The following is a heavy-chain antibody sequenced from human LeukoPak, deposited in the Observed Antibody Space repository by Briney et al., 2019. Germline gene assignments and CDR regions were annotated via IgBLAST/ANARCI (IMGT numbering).Heavy chain of an antibody. J-gene: IGHJ4*02. V-gene: IGHV3-53*01. Sequence: PGGSLRLSCAASGFTVSSNYMSWVRQAPGKGLELVSVVYSGGSTYYTDSVKGRFTISRDNSKNTLYLQMNSLRAEDTAVYYCARVLYSGNYYFDYWGQGTLVTVSS. CDR3: ARVLYSGNYYFDY. D-gene: IGHD1-26*01. CDR2: VYSGGST. CDR1: GFTVSSNY.